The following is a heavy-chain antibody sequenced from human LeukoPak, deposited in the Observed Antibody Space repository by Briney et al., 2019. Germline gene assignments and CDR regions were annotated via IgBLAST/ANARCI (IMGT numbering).Heavy chain of an antibody. J-gene: IGHJ6*03. CDR1: GFTFSNYA. Sequence: PGGSLRLSCTTSGFTFSNYAMSWVRQAPGKGLEWVSYISSSSSTIYYADSVRGRFTISRDNAKNSLYLQMNSLRAEDTAVYYCARVQRSPYYYYYMDVWGKGTTVTVSS. V-gene: IGHV3-48*01. CDR2: ISSSSSTI. CDR3: ARVQRSPYYYYYMDV.